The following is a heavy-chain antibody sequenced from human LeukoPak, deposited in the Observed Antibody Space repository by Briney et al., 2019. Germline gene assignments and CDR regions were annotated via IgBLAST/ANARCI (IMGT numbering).Heavy chain of an antibody. J-gene: IGHJ6*02. CDR1: GDSVSSNTVA. Sequence: SQTLSLTCAISGDSVSSNTVAWNWVRQSPSRGLEWLGRTFYRSKWNNEYALSVKSRITINPDTSKNRFSLQLDSVTPEDTAMYYCARGYYGMDVWGQGTTVTVSS. CDR3: ARGYYGMDV. CDR2: TFYRSKWNN. V-gene: IGHV6-1*01.